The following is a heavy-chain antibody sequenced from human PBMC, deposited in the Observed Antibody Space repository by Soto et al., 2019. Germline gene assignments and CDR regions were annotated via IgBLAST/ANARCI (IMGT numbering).Heavy chain of an antibody. CDR2: ISIDGSEK. J-gene: IGHJ4*02. V-gene: IGHV3-30*18. Sequence: QLQLVESGGGVVQPGRSLRLSCAASGFTFSSYAMHWVRQAPGKGLEWVAAISIDGSEKYYVDSVKGRCTISRDNSKSTLYVQMNSLRAEDTAVYYCAKVGGCDGYEPIDSWGQGTLVTVSS. CDR1: GFTFSSYA. CDR3: AKVGGCDGYEPIDS. D-gene: IGHD5-12*01.